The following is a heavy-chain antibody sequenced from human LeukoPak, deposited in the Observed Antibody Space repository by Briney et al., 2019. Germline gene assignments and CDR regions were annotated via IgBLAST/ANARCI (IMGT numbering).Heavy chain of an antibody. CDR2: ISYDGSNK. CDR1: GFTFSSYA. D-gene: IGHD3-10*01. V-gene: IGHV3-30-3*01. Sequence: GGSLRLSCAASGFTFSSYAMHWVRQAPGKGLEWVAVISYDGSNKYYADSVKGRFTISRDNSKNTLYLQMNSLRAEDTAVYYCARGPTMVRGVLNYGMDVWGQGTTVTVSS. CDR3: ARGPTMVRGVLNYGMDV. J-gene: IGHJ6*02.